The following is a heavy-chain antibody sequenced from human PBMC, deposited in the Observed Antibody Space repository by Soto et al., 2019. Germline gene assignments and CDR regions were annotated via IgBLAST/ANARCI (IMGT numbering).Heavy chain of an antibody. CDR3: ARGPRSAYNPSLPRNWFDP. CDR1: GGSFSGYY. Sequence: SETLSLTCAVYGGSFSGYYWSWIRQPPGKGLEWIGEINHSGSTNYNPSLKSRVTISVDTSKNQFPLKLSSVTAADTAVYYCARGPRSAYNPSLPRNWFDPWGQGTLVTVSS. D-gene: IGHD1-20*01. J-gene: IGHJ5*02. CDR2: INHSGST. V-gene: IGHV4-34*01.